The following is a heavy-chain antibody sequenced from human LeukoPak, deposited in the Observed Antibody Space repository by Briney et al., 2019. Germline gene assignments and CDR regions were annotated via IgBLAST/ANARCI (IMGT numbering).Heavy chain of an antibody. J-gene: IGHJ5*02. Sequence: PSETLSLTCAVYGGSFSGYYWSWIRQPPGKGLEWIGEINHSGSTNYNPSLKSRVTISVDTSKNQFSLKLSSVTAADTAVYYCARDEGDNWNYWFDPWGQGTLVTVSS. V-gene: IGHV4-34*01. D-gene: IGHD1-7*01. CDR2: INHSGST. CDR3: ARDEGDNWNYWFDP. CDR1: GGSFSGYY.